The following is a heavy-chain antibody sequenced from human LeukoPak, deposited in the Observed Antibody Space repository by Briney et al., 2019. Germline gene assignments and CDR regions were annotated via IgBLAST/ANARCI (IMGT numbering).Heavy chain of an antibody. V-gene: IGHV1-24*01. CDR1: GYTLTELS. CDR3: ARGDDYVWGSLSYFDF. D-gene: IGHD3-16*01. CDR2: FDPEDGET. J-gene: IGHJ4*02. Sequence: ASVKVSCKVSGYTLTELSMHWVRQAPGKGLEWMGGFDPEDGETIYAQKFQGRVTMTEDTPTDTAYMELSSLRSEDTAVYYCARGDDYVWGSLSYFDFWGQGTLVSVSS.